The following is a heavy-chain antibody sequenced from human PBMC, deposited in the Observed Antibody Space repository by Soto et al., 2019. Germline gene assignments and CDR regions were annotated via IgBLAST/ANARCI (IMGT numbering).Heavy chain of an antibody. CDR3: AHYFYILVDDAFDI. CDR2: IYWDDDK. D-gene: IGHD2-8*02. V-gene: IGHV2-5*02. J-gene: IGHJ3*02. Sequence: QITLKESGPTLVKPTQTLTLTCTFCGFSLSTSGVGVGWIRQPPGKALEWLALIYWDDDKRYSPSLKSRLTITKDTSKNQVVLTMTNMDPVDTATYYCAHYFYILVDDAFDIWGQGTMVTVSS. CDR1: GFSLSTSGVG.